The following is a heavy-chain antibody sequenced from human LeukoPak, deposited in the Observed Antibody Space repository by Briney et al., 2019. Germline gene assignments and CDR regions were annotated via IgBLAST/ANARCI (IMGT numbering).Heavy chain of an antibody. CDR3: ARDSAAAARGYYYMDV. D-gene: IGHD6-13*01. CDR1: GGSISSYY. J-gene: IGHJ6*03. V-gene: IGHV4-59*01. CDR2: IYYSGST. Sequence: SETLSLTCTVSGGSISSYYWSWIRQPPGKGLEWIGCIYYSGSTNYNPSLKSRVTISVDTSKNQFSLKLSSVTAADTAVYYCARDSAAAARGYYYMDVWGKGTTVTVSS.